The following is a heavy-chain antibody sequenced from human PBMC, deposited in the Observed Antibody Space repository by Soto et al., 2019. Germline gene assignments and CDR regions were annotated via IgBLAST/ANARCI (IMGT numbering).Heavy chain of an antibody. CDR2: IYWDDDK. CDR3: AHRGYDFWSGPQLFDY. CDR1: GFSLSTSGVG. V-gene: IGHV2-5*02. D-gene: IGHD3-3*01. Sequence: ASGPTLVNPTQTLTLTCTFSGFSLSTSGVGVGWIRQPPGKALGWLALIYWDDDKRYSPSLKSRLTITKDTSKNQVVLTMTNMDPVDTATYYCAHRGYDFWSGPQLFDYWGQGTLVTVSS. J-gene: IGHJ4*02.